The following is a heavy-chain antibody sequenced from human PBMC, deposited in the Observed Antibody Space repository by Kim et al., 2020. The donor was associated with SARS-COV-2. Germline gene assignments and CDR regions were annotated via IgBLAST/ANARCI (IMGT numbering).Heavy chain of an antibody. J-gene: IGHJ5*02. Sequence: SETLSLTCAVYGGSFSGYYWSWIRQPPGKGLEWIGEINHSGSTNYNPSLKSRVTISVDTSKNQFSLKLSSVTAADTAVYYCARGPLGAYCGGDCYSPWG. CDR2: INHSGST. CDR3: ARGPLGAYCGGDCYSP. CDR1: GGSFSGYY. D-gene: IGHD2-21*02. V-gene: IGHV4-34*01.